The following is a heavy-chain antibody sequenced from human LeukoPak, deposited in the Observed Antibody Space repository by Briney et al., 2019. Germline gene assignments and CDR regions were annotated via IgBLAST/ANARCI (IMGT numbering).Heavy chain of an antibody. Sequence: GGSLRLSCAASGFTFSSYWMSWVRQAPGKGLEWVANIKQDGSEKYYVDSVKGRFTISGDNAKNSLYLQMNSLRAEDTAVYYCAREGDGDYSDYWGQGTLVTVSS. J-gene: IGHJ4*02. CDR1: GFTFSSYW. CDR2: IKQDGSEK. D-gene: IGHD3-16*01. V-gene: IGHV3-7*01. CDR3: AREGDGDYSDY.